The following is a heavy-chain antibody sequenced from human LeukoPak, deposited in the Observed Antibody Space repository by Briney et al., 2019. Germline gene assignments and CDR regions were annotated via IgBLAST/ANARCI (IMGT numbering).Heavy chain of an antibody. J-gene: IGHJ6*03. CDR3: AKDGGCSGGSCYRIYYYYYMDV. CDR1: GFTFSSYA. Sequence: GGSLRLSCAASGFTFSSYAMSWVRQAPGKGLEWVSAISDSGGSTYYADSVKGRFTISRDNSKNTLYLQMNSLRAEDTAVYYCAKDGGCSGGSCYRIYYYYYMDVWGKGTTVTVSS. D-gene: IGHD2-15*01. V-gene: IGHV3-23*01. CDR2: ISDSGGST.